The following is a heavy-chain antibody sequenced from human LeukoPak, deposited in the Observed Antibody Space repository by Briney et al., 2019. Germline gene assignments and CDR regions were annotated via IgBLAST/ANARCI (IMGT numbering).Heavy chain of an antibody. D-gene: IGHD5-18*01. Sequence: SETLSLTCTVSGGSISSYYWSWIRQPPGKGLEWIGYIHYSGSTNYKSSLKSRVTISVDTSKNQFSLKLSSVTAADTAVYYCARTTEGGYSYGYFYYYYMDVWGKGTTVTISS. CDR1: GGSISSYY. CDR3: ARTTEGGYSYGYFYYYYMDV. CDR2: IHYSGST. J-gene: IGHJ6*03. V-gene: IGHV4-59*01.